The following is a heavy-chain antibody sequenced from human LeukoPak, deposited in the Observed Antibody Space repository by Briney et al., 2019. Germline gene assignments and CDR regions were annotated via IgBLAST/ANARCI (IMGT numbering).Heavy chain of an antibody. CDR2: IYPGDSDT. CDR3: ARRLDHDAFDI. J-gene: IGHJ3*02. CDR1: GYSFTTYW. D-gene: IGHD3-9*01. Sequence: PGESLKISCKGSGYSFTTYWIAWVRQMPGKGLEWMGIIYPGDSDTRYSPSFQGQVTISADKPISTAYLHWNSLKASDTAMYYCARRLDHDAFDIWGQGTMVTVS. V-gene: IGHV5-51*01.